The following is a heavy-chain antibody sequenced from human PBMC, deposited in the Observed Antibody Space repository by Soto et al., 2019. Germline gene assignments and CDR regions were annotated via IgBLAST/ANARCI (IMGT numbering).Heavy chain of an antibody. Sequence: ASVKVSCKASGYTFTSYGISLVRQAPGQGLEWMGWISAYNGNTNYAQKLQGRVTMTTDTSTSTAYMELRSLRSDDTAVYYCARGGYCSGGSCYYDAFDIWGQGTMVTVSS. CDR3: ARGGYCSGGSCYYDAFDI. J-gene: IGHJ3*02. CDR2: ISAYNGNT. V-gene: IGHV1-18*01. CDR1: GYTFTSYG. D-gene: IGHD2-15*01.